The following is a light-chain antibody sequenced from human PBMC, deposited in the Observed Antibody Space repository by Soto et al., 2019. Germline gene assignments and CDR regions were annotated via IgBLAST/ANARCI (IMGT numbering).Light chain of an antibody. CDR3: CSSAGSYSYV. CDR2: DVT. V-gene: IGLV2-11*01. Sequence: QSALTQPRSVSGSPGQSVTLSCTGTSSDVGSYNYVSWYQHHPGKAPKLMIYDVTKRPSGVPDRFSGSKSGNTASLTISGLQAEDEAAYYCCSSAGSYSYVFGTGTKLTFL. J-gene: IGLJ1*01. CDR1: SSDVGSYNY.